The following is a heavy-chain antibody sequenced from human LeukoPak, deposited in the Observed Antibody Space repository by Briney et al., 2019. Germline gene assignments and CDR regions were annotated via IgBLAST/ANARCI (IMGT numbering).Heavy chain of an antibody. D-gene: IGHD5-24*01. CDR3: AATRDGYDLVVYGFEY. J-gene: IGHJ4*02. CDR2: IWYDGSNK. Sequence: PGGSLRLSCAASGFTFSSYGVHWVRQAPGKGLEWVAVIWYDGSNKYYADSVKGRFTISRDNSKNTLYLQMNSLRAEDTAVYYCAATRDGYDLVVYGFEYWGQGTLVTVSS. CDR1: GFTFSSYG. V-gene: IGHV3-33*01.